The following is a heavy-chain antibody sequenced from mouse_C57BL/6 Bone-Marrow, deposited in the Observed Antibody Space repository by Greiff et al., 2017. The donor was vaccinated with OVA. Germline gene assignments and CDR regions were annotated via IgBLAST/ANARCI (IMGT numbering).Heavy chain of an antibody. CDR1: GYNITDDY. Sequence: VQLQQSGAELVRPGASVKLSCTASGYNITDDYMHWVKQRPEQGLEWIGWIDPENGDTKYASKFKGKATITADTSSNTAYLQLSSLTSEDTAVYYCTTAYYYAMDFWGRGTAVTVTS. CDR3: TTAYYYAMDF. CDR2: IDPENGDT. J-gene: IGHJ4*01. V-gene: IGHV14-4*01.